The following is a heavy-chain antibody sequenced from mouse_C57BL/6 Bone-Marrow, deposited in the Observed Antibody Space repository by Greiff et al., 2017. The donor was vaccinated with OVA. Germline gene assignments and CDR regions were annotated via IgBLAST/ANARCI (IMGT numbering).Heavy chain of an antibody. V-gene: IGHV1-59*01. CDR3: ARYTTVAY. CDR1: GYTFTSYW. D-gene: IGHD1-1*01. CDR2: IDPSDSYT. Sequence: QVQLQQPGAELVRPGPSVKLSCKASGYTFTSYWMHWVKQRPGQGLEWIGVIDPSDSYTNYNQKFKGKATLTVDTSSSTAYMQLSSLTSEDSAVYYCARYTTVAYWGQGTLVTVSA. J-gene: IGHJ3*01.